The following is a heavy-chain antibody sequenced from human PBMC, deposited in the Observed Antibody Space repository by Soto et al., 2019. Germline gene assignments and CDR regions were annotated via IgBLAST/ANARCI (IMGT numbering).Heavy chain of an antibody. CDR1: GFTFSSDA. D-gene: IGHD2-21*02. CDR3: AKGGVVTGDFDY. J-gene: IGHJ4*02. V-gene: IGHV3-23*01. CDR2: ISGSGGST. Sequence: EVQLLESGGGLVQPGGSLRLSCAASGFTFSSDAMSWVRQAPGKGLEWVSAISGSGGSTYYADSVKGRFTISRDNSKNTLYLQMNSLRAEDTAVYYCAKGGVVTGDFDYWGQGTLVTVSS.